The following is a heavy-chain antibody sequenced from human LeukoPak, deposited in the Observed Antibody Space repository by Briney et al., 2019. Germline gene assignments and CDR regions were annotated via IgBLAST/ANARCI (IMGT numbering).Heavy chain of an antibody. Sequence: SVKVPCKASGGTFSSYAISWMRQAPGQGLEWMGGIIPIFGTANYAQKFQGRVTITADESTSTAYMELSSLRSEDTAVYYCAAGIYGSGSPDAFDIWGQGTMVTVSS. V-gene: IGHV1-69*13. J-gene: IGHJ3*02. CDR3: AAGIYGSGSPDAFDI. CDR2: IIPIFGTA. CDR1: GGTFSSYA. D-gene: IGHD3-10*01.